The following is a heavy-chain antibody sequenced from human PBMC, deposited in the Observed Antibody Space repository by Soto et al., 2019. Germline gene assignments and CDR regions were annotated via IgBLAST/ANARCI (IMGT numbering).Heavy chain of an antibody. CDR1: GFTFDAYS. Sequence: GVPLRLSCTTPGFTFDAYSISWIRQAPGKGLEWVGFIRSKVYGATTEYAASVKGRFTISRDDSKGIAFLEMNSLKTDDTALYYCTRRMTIRLRPPDLWGQGTLVTVSS. J-gene: IGHJ5*02. D-gene: IGHD3-9*01. CDR2: IRSKVYGATT. V-gene: IGHV3-49*03. CDR3: TRRMTIRLRPPDL.